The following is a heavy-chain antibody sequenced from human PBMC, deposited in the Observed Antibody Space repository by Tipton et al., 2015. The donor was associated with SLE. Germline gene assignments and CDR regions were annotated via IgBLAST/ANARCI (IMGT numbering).Heavy chain of an antibody. D-gene: IGHD6-6*01. CDR1: GFTFSSYG. Sequence: LSLTCAASGFTFSSYGMHWVRQAPGKGLEWVAFIRYDGSNKYYADSVKGRFTISRDNSKNTLYLQMNSLRAEDTAMYYCAKFGVIAAPYWGQGTLVTVSS. CDR3: AKFGVIAAPY. CDR2: IRYDGSNK. J-gene: IGHJ4*02. V-gene: IGHV3-30*02.